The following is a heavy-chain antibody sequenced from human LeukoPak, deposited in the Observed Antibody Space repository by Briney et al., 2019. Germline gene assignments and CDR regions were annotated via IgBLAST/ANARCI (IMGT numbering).Heavy chain of an antibody. CDR3: AKDRGYSYGYFDY. J-gene: IGHJ4*02. Sequence: GGSLRLSCAASGFTFSSYGMHWVRQAPGNGLEWVALISYDGSNKYYTDSVKGRFTISRDNSKNTLYLQMDSLRAEDTAVYYCAKDRGYSYGYFDYWGQGTLVTVSS. CDR2: ISYDGSNK. V-gene: IGHV3-30*18. D-gene: IGHD5-18*01. CDR1: GFTFSSYG.